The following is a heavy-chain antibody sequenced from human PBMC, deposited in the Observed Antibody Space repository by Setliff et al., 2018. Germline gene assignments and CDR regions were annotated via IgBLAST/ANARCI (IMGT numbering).Heavy chain of an antibody. CDR2: INHSGST. Sequence: SETLSLTCTVSGGSISSGDYYWIWIRQPPGKGLEWIGEINHSGSTNYNPSLKSRVTISVDKSKNQFSLKLSSVTAADTAVYYCASHSSGWYRGGYGMDVWGQGTTVTVSS. CDR3: ASHSSGWYRGGYGMDV. D-gene: IGHD6-19*01. J-gene: IGHJ6*02. V-gene: IGHV4-61*05. CDR1: GGSISSGDYY.